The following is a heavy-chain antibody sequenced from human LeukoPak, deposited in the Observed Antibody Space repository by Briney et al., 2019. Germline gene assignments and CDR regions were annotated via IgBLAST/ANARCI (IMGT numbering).Heavy chain of an antibody. CDR3: ARDLTYYDILTGYYFDY. CDR2: KWYDGSNK. V-gene: IGHV3-33*01. Sequence: GGSLRLSCAASGFTFSSYGMRWVRQAPGKGLEWVAVKWYDGSNKYYADSVKGRFTISRDNSKNTLYLQMNSLRAEDTAVYYCARDLTYYDILTGYYFDYWGQGTLVTVSS. D-gene: IGHD3-9*01. J-gene: IGHJ4*02. CDR1: GFTFSSYG.